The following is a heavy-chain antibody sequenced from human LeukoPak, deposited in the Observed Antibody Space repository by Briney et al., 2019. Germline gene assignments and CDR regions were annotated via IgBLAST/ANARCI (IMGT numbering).Heavy chain of an antibody. CDR3: ARGRAA. CDR1: GGSFSGYY. V-gene: IGHV4-34*01. CDR2: INHSRST. J-gene: IGHJ5*02. Sequence: PSETLSLTCAVYGGSFSGYYWSWIRQPPGKGLEWIGEINHSRSTNYNPSLKSRVTISVDTSKNQFSLKLSSVTAADTAVYYCARGRAAWGQGTLVTVSS.